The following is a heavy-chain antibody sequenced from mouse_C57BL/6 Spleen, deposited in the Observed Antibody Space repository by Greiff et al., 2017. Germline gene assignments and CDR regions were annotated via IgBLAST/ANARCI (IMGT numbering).Heavy chain of an antibody. D-gene: IGHD1-1*01. CDR3: ARRPSTVVADGYAMDY. CDR1: GYAFSSSW. CDR2: IYPGDGDT. V-gene: IGHV1-82*01. J-gene: IGHJ4*01. Sequence: LEESGPELVKPGASVKISCKASGYAFSSSWMNWVKQRPGKGLEWIGRIYPGDGDTNYNGKFKGKATLTADKSSSTAYMQLSSLTSEDSAVYFCARRPSTVVADGYAMDYWGQGTSVTVSS.